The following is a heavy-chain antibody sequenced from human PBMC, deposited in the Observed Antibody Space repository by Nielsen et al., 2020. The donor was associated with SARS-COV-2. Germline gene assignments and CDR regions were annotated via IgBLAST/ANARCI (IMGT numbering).Heavy chain of an antibody. CDR3: ARVAGDYYYYGMDV. CDR1: GFTFSDYY. V-gene: IGHV3-11*06. Sequence: GESLKISCAASGFTFSDYYMSWIRQAPGKGLEWVSYISSSSSYTNYADSVKGRFTISRDNAKNSLYLQMNSLRAEDTAVYYCARVAGDYYYYGMDVWGQGTTVTVSS. CDR2: ISSSSSYT. D-gene: IGHD6-19*01. J-gene: IGHJ6*02.